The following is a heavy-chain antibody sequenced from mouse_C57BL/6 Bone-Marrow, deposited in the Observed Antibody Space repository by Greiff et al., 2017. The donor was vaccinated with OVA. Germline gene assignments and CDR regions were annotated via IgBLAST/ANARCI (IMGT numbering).Heavy chain of an antibody. Sequence: EVKLVESGGGLVKPGGSLKLSCAASGFTFSSYAMSWVRQTPEKRLEWVATISDGGSYTYYPDNVKGRFTISRDNAKNNLYLQMSHLKSEDTAMDYCARDSNYSAWFAYWGQGTLVTVSA. V-gene: IGHV5-4*01. J-gene: IGHJ3*01. CDR2: ISDGGSYT. CDR1: GFTFSSYA. CDR3: ARDSNYSAWFAY. D-gene: IGHD2-5*01.